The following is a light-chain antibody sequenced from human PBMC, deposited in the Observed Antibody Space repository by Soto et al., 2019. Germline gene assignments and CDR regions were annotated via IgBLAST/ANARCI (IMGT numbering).Light chain of an antibody. Sequence: DIQMTQSPSSLSASVGDRVTITCRASQDIRNYLVWYQKKPGQPPKVLIYAESTLHSGVPYRFSSSGFETDFTLTISSLQPEDVADYYWKKYKYAPLTFDGGTKVDIK. CDR3: KKYKYAPLT. CDR1: QDIRNY. V-gene: IGKV1-27*01. CDR2: AES. J-gene: IGKJ4*01.